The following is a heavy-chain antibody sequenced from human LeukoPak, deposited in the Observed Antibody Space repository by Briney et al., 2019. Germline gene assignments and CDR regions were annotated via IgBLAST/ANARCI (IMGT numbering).Heavy chain of an antibody. V-gene: IGHV4-4*07. J-gene: IGHJ4*02. CDR3: ARAYGELYFVY. D-gene: IGHD4-17*01. CDR2: IYSSGRT. CDR1: GGSIITYY. Sequence: PSETLSLTCTVSGGSIITYYWSWIRQPAGKGLEWIGRIYSSGRTNYHPSLESRVTMSVDTSKNHFSLNLTSVTAADTAVYYCARAYGELYFVYWGKGILVTVPS.